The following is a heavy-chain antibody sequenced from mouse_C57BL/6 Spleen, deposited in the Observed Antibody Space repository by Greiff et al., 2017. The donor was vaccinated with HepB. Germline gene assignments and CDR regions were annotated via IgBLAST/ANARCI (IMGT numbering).Heavy chain of an antibody. V-gene: IGHV5-17*01. J-gene: IGHJ1*03. CDR1: GFTFSDFG. CDR2: LSSGSITI. CDR3: ARRYGSSYWYFDV. Sequence: EVQLQASGGGLVKPGGSLPLSCAASGFTFSDFGMHWVRQAPEKVLEWVAYLSSGSITIYYADTVKGRFNISRDNAKNTLFLQMTSLRSEDTAMYYCARRYGSSYWYFDVWGTGTTVTVSS. D-gene: IGHD1-1*01.